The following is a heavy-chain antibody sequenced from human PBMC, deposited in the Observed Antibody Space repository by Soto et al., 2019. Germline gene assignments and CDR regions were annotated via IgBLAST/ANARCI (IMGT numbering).Heavy chain of an antibody. Sequence: PGGSLRLSCAASGFSFSDYAMSWVRQAPGKGLEWDSGIDVRARSTNYADPVRGRFTISRDDSKNTLYLQMNSLRAEDTATYFCAKVTRGGGTFCKAWGQGTLVTVSS. V-gene: IGHV3-23*01. CDR1: GFSFSDYA. CDR2: IDVRARST. CDR3: AKVTRGGGTFCKA. J-gene: IGHJ5*02. D-gene: IGHD3-16*01.